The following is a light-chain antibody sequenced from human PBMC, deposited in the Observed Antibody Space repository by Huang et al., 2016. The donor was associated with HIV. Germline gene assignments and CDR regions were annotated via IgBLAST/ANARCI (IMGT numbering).Light chain of an antibody. CDR1: QSVGSN. CDR3: QQHNTWPRT. Sequence: EIVMTQSPATLSVSPGERATLSCRASQSVGSNSAWYQQRRGHAPRLLIYAASTRASGTPARFSGSGSGTEFTLTVSSLQSEDFAVYYCQQHNTWPRTFGQGTRV. J-gene: IGKJ1*01. V-gene: IGKV3-15*01. CDR2: AAS.